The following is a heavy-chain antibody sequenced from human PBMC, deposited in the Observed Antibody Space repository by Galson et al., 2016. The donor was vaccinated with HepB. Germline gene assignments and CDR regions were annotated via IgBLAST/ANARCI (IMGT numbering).Heavy chain of an antibody. V-gene: IGHV5-10-1*01. Sequence: QSGAEVKKPGESLRISCKGSGYSFTSYWISWVRQMPGRGLEWMGRIDPSDSYTNYSPSLQGHVTISHDTSIPTAYLQWSSLKASDTAMYYCARHPITMMIVGAFDFWGQGTLVTVSS. D-gene: IGHD3-22*01. CDR2: IDPSDSYT. J-gene: IGHJ4*02. CDR3: ARHPITMMIVGAFDF. CDR1: GYSFTSYW.